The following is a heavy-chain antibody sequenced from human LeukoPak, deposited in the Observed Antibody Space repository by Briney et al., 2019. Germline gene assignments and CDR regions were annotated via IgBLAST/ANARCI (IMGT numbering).Heavy chain of an antibody. CDR3: ARGSHCSGGSCYAEVFDP. D-gene: IGHD2-15*01. CDR2: ISYDGSNK. J-gene: IGHJ5*02. CDR1: GFTFSSYA. V-gene: IGHV3-30-3*01. Sequence: PGGSLRLSCAASGFTFSSYAMHWVRQAPGKGLEWVAVISYDGSNKYYADSVKGRFTISRDNSKNTLYLQMNSLRAEDTAVYYCARGSHCSGGSCYAEVFDPWGQGTLVTVSS.